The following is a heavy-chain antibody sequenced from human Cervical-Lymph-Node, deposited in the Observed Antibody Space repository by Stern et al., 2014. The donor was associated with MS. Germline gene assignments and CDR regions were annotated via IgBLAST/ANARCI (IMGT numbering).Heavy chain of an antibody. CDR3: ARSYGSGSYTAFDI. J-gene: IGHJ3*02. V-gene: IGHV1-69*01. Sequence: QVQLVPSGAEVKKPGSSVKVSCKASGGTFSSYAISWVRQAPGQGLEWMGGIIPIFGTANYAQKFQGRVTITADDSTSTAYMELSSLRSEDTAVYYCARSYGSGSYTAFDIWGQGTMVTVSS. CDR1: GGTFSSYA. D-gene: IGHD3-10*01. CDR2: IIPIFGTA.